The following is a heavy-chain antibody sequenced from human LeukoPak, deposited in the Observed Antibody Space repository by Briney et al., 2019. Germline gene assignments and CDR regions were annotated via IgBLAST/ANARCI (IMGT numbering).Heavy chain of an antibody. CDR2: IYPGDSDT. CDR3: ARPVDYDSSGYYPGYFDY. J-gene: IGHJ4*02. Sequence: GESLKISCKGSGYSFTSYWIGWVRQMPGKGLEWMGIIYPGDSDTRYSPSFQGQVTISADKSISTAYLQWSSLKASDTAMYYCARPVDYDSSGYYPGYFDYWGQGTLVTVPS. D-gene: IGHD3-22*01. CDR1: GYSFTSYW. V-gene: IGHV5-51*01.